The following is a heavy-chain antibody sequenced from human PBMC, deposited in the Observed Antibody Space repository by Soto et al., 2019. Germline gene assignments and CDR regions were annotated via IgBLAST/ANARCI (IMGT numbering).Heavy chain of an antibody. CDR3: ARDHLLTYYYYYGMDV. D-gene: IGHD2-15*01. J-gene: IGHJ6*02. CDR2: ISYDGSNK. V-gene: IGHV3-30-3*01. CDR1: GFTFSSYA. Sequence: ESGGGVVQPGRSLRLSCAASGFTFSSYAMHWVRQAPGKGLEWVAVISYDGSNKYYADSVKGRFTISRDNSKNTLYLQMNSLRAEDTAVYYCARDHLLTYYYYYGMDVWGQGTTVTVSS.